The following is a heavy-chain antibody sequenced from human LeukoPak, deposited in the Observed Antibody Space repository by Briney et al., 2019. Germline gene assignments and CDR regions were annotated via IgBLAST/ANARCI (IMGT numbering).Heavy chain of an antibody. V-gene: IGHV4-59*01. CDR3: AARGAAAGKSDY. D-gene: IGHD6-13*01. Sequence: PSETLSLTCTVSGGSISSYYWSWIRQPPGKGLELIGYIYYSGSTNYNPSLKSRVTISVDTSKNQFSLKLSSVTAADTAVYYCAARGAAAGKSDYWGQGTLVTVSS. J-gene: IGHJ4*02. CDR1: GGSISSYY. CDR2: IYYSGST.